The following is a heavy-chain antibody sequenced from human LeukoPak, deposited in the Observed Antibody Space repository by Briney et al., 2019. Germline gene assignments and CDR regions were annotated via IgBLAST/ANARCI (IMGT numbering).Heavy chain of an antibody. CDR1: GFTFSNYI. V-gene: IGHV3-21*01. CDR2: ISSSSSDI. D-gene: IGHD1-1*01. J-gene: IGHJ4*02. CDR3: ARDSASSTGPGY. Sequence: TGGSLRLSCAASGFTFSNYIMNWVRQAPGKGLEWVSSISSSSSDIYYADSVEGRFTISRDNAKNSLYLQMNSLRAEDTAVYYCARDSASSTGPGYWGQGTLVTVSS.